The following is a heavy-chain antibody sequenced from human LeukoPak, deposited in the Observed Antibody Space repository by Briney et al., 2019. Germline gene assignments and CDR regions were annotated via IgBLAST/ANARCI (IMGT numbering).Heavy chain of an antibody. Sequence: GGSLRLSCAASGFTFSSYWMSWVRQAPGKGLEWVANIKQDGSEKYYVDSVKGRFTISRDISKNTLYLQMNSLRAEDTAVYYCARVLSGRGSLYDYYYYMDVWGKGTTVTISS. V-gene: IGHV3-7*03. J-gene: IGHJ6*03. D-gene: IGHD3-10*01. CDR2: IKQDGSEK. CDR1: GFTFSSYW. CDR3: ARVLSGRGSLYDYYYYMDV.